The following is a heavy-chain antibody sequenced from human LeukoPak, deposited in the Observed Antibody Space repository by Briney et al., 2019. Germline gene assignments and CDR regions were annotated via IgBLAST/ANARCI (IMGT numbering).Heavy chain of an antibody. CDR1: VGSFSGYY. Sequence: SETLSLTCAVYVGSFSGYYWSWIRQPPGKGLEWIGEINHSGSTNYNPSLKSRVTISVDTSKNQFSLKLTSVTAADTAVYYCARVRYHYDSSGPEWWFDPWGQGTLVTVSS. V-gene: IGHV4-34*01. J-gene: IGHJ5*02. CDR2: INHSGST. CDR3: ARVRYHYDSSGPEWWFDP. D-gene: IGHD3-22*01.